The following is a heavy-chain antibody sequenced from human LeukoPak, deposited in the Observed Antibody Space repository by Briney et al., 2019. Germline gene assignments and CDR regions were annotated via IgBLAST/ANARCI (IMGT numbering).Heavy chain of an antibody. D-gene: IGHD2-21*01. CDR1: GYTFTAYY. CDR2: INPNSGGT. Sequence: ASVKVSCTASGYTFTAYYMHWVRQAPGQGLAWMGWINPNSGGTSYAQRFQGRVTMTRDTSISTVYMQLSRLRSDDTAVYYCASTPRGIADFEYWGQGTLVTVSS. CDR3: ASTPRGIADFEY. V-gene: IGHV1-2*02. J-gene: IGHJ4*02.